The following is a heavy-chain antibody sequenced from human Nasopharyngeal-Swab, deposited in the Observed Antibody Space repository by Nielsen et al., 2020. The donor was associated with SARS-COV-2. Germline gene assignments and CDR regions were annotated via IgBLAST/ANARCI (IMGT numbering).Heavy chain of an antibody. V-gene: IGHV3-48*03. D-gene: IGHD5-18*01. CDR3: ARVRYSYGYAQFDY. CDR1: GFTFSSYE. J-gene: IGHJ4*02. Sequence: GGSLRLSCAASGFTFSSYEMNWVRQAPGKGLEWVSYISSSGSTIYYADSVKGRFTISRDNAKNSLYLQMNSPRAEDTAVYYCARVRYSYGYAQFDYWGQGTLVTVSS. CDR2: ISSSGSTI.